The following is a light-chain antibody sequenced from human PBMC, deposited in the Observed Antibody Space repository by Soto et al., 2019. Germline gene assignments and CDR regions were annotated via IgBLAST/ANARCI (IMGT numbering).Light chain of an antibody. J-gene: IGKJ1*01. Sequence: EIVMTQSPVTLSVSPGERATLSCRASQSVSSNLAWYQQKPGQAPRPLIYGASTRATGIPARFSGSGSGTEFTLTISSLQADDFATYYCQQYNSYSRTFGQGTKWIS. CDR2: GAS. CDR1: QSVSSN. CDR3: QQYNSYSRT. V-gene: IGKV3-15*01.